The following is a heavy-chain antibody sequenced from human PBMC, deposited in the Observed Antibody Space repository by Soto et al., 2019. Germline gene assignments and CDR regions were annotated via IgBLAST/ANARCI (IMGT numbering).Heavy chain of an antibody. Sequence: QVQLQQWGAGLLKPSETLSLTCAVYGGSFSGYYWSWIRQPPGKGLEWIGEINHSGSTNYNPSLKSRVTISVDTSKNQFSLTLSSVTAADTAVYYCARGYSSGWYGYWGQGTLVTVSS. J-gene: IGHJ4*02. CDR2: INHSGST. CDR1: GGSFSGYY. V-gene: IGHV4-34*01. CDR3: ARGYSSGWYGY. D-gene: IGHD6-19*01.